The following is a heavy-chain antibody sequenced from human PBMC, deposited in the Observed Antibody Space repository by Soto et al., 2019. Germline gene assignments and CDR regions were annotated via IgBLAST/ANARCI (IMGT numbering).Heavy chain of an antibody. CDR2: IYHSGST. Sequence: SETLSLTCAVSGGSISSGGYSWSWIRQPPGKGLEWIGYIYHSGSTYYNPSLKSRVTISVDRSKNQFSLKLSSVTAADTAVYYCARANSGRAGSGGSWFDPWGQGTLVTVSS. J-gene: IGHJ5*02. CDR1: GGSISSGGYS. V-gene: IGHV4-30-2*01. D-gene: IGHD3-16*01. CDR3: ARANSGRAGSGGSWFDP.